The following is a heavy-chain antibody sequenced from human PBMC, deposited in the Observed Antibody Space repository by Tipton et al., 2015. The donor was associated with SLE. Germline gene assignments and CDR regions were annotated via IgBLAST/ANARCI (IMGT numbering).Heavy chain of an antibody. D-gene: IGHD3-10*01. J-gene: IGHJ5*02. V-gene: IGHV4-59*01. CDR3: ARDSSGMGYYWLDP. Sequence: LRLSCTVSGGSISNYYWSWIRQSPGKGLEWIGYIYYSGHTDYNPSLKSRVTLSVDTSKSQFSLKLSSVTAADTAVYYCARDSSGMGYYWLDPWGQGTLVTVSS. CDR1: GGSISNYY. CDR2: IYYSGHT.